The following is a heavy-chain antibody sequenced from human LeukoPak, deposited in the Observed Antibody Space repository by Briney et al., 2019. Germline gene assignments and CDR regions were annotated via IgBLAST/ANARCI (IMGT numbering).Heavy chain of an antibody. Sequence: GGSLTLSCAASGFTFSNYAMNWVRQAPGKGLESVSAISGSGTRTYYADSVKGRFTISRDNSKNTLYLQMNSLRAEDTAVYYCAKSYDSSDYYYPTIDYWGQGTLVTVSS. V-gene: IGHV3-23*01. CDR2: ISGSGTRT. J-gene: IGHJ4*02. CDR3: AKSYDSSDYYYPTIDY. CDR1: GFTFSNYA. D-gene: IGHD3-22*01.